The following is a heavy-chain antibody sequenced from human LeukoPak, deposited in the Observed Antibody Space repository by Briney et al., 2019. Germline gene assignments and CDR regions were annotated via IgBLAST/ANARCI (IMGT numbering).Heavy chain of an antibody. D-gene: IGHD5-18*01. Sequence: GESLQISWKGSGYSFTNYWIAWVRQMPGKGLEWMGIIFPGDSHTRYSPSFQGQVTISADKSISTAYLQWNSLKASDTAMYYCARRHRRGAYTYGVDYWGQGTPVAVSS. CDR3: ARRHRRGAYTYGVDY. V-gene: IGHV5-51*01. CDR1: GYSFTNYW. J-gene: IGHJ4*02. CDR2: IFPGDSHT.